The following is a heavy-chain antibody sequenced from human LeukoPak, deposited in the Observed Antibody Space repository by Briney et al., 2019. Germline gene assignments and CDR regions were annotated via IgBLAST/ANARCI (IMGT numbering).Heavy chain of an antibody. Sequence: PSGTLSLTCTVSGESMTNYYWSWIRQPAGKGLEWIGRIHTSGSTNHHPSLESRVRMSVDTSKNQFSLNLSSVTAADTAVYYCARDSLCTGGSCYANMFDYWGLGILVTVSS. CDR1: GESMTNYY. CDR3: ARDSLCTGGSCYANMFDY. D-gene: IGHD2-15*01. CDR2: IHTSGST. J-gene: IGHJ4*02. V-gene: IGHV4-4*07.